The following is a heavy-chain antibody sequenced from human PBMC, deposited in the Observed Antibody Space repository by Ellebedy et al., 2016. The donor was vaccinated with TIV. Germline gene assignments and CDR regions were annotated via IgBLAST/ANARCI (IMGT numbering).Heavy chain of an antibody. CDR2: ISTSSSTI. CDR1: GFAFSSHG. CDR3: ARAPTAIFAHFYYYYYYMDV. D-gene: IGHD2-21*02. V-gene: IGHV3-48*04. Sequence: GESLKISXAASGFAFSSHGMNWVRHAPGKGLEWVSYISTSSSTIFYADSVKGRFTISRDNSKNTLYLQMTSLRAEDTAVYYCARAPTAIFAHFYYYYYYMDVWGKGTTVTVSS. J-gene: IGHJ6*03.